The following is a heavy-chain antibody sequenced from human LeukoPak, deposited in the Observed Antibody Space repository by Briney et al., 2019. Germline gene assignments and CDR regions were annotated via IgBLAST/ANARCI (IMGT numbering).Heavy chain of an antibody. CDR3: ARGPAGVLWFGELSRFDY. Sequence: SETLSLTCTVSGGSISSYYWSWIRQPPGKGLEWIGYIYYSGSTNYNPSLKSRVTISVDTSKNQFSLKLSSVTAADTAVYYCARGPAGVLWFGELSRFDYWGQGTLVTVSS. V-gene: IGHV4-59*01. CDR2: IYYSGST. J-gene: IGHJ4*02. CDR1: GGSISSYY. D-gene: IGHD3-10*01.